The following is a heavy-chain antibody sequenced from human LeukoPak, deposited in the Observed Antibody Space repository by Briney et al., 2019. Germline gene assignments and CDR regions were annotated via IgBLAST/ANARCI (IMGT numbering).Heavy chain of an antibody. CDR1: GFTVSSNY. D-gene: IGHD6-13*01. CDR3: ARDVAAAGYFDY. J-gene: IGHJ4*02. CDR2: IYSGGST. Sequence: GGSLRLSCAASGFTVSSNYMSWVRQAPGKGLEWVSVIYSGGSTYYADSVKGRFTISRDNSKNTLYLQMNSLRAEDTAVYYCARDVAAAGYFDYWGQGTLVTVSS. V-gene: IGHV3-53*01.